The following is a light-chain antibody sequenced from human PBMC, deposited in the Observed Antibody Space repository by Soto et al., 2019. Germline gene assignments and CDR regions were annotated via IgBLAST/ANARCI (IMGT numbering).Light chain of an antibody. CDR2: GAS. CDR3: QQYGSVPLT. CDR1: QSVSTSY. V-gene: IGKV3-20*01. Sequence: EIVLTQSPGTLSLSPGERATLSCRASQSVSTSYLAWYQQKPGQAPRLLIYGASSRATGIPDRFSGSGSGADLTLTISRLEPEDFALYYCQQYGSVPLTFGGGTKVEIK. J-gene: IGKJ4*01.